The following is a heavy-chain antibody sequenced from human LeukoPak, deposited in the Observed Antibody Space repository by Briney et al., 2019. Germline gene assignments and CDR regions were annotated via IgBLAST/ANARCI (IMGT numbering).Heavy chain of an antibody. J-gene: IGHJ1*01. Sequence: GGSLRLSCVGSGFTFSDAWISWVRQAPGKGLEWVSYISSSSSTIYYADSVKGRFTISRDNAKNSLYLQMNSLRAEDTAVYFCAGSPKYSSSWYEYFQHWGQGTLVTVSS. CDR3: AGSPKYSSSWYEYFQH. CDR2: ISSSSSTI. D-gene: IGHD6-13*01. CDR1: GFTFSDAW. V-gene: IGHV3-11*04.